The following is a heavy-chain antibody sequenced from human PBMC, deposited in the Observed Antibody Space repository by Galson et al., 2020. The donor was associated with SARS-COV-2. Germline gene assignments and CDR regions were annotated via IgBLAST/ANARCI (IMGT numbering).Heavy chain of an antibody. Sequence: LSLTCTVSGGSISSGDYYWSWIRQHPGKGLEWIAYIYYSGNTYYNPSLKSRVTISVETSKNHFSLKLNSVTAADTAVYYCARTKFLIWFDPWGQGTLVTVSS. CDR1: GGSISSGDYY. D-gene: IGHD2-8*01. CDR3: ARTKFLIWFDP. CDR2: IYYSGNT. V-gene: IGHV4-31*03. J-gene: IGHJ5*02.